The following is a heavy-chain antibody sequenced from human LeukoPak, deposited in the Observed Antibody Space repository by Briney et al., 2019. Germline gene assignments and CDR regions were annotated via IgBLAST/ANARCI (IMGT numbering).Heavy chain of an antibody. J-gene: IGHJ4*02. CDR3: ARDRAWNYFDY. V-gene: IGHV3-53*01. CDR2: IYSGGST. CDR1: GYTVSSNY. Sequence: GGSLRLSCAASGYTVSSNYMSWVRQAPGKGLEWVSVIYSGGSTYYADSVKGRFTISRDNSKNTLYLQMNSLRAEDTAVYYCARDRAWNYFDYWGQGTLVTVSS. D-gene: IGHD3-3*01.